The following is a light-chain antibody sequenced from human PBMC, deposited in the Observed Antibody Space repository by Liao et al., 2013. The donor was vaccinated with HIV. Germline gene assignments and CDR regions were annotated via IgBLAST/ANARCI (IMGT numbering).Light chain of an antibody. Sequence: SYELTQPPSVSVAPGETARITCGGDNIVTKSVHWYQQKPGQAPVLVIYYDSDRPSGIPERFSGSNSGNTATLTISRVEAGDEADYYCQVWDSSSDSYVFGTGTKVTVL. J-gene: IGLJ1*01. CDR1: NIVTKS. CDR3: QVWDSSSDSYV. CDR2: YDS. V-gene: IGLV3-21*01.